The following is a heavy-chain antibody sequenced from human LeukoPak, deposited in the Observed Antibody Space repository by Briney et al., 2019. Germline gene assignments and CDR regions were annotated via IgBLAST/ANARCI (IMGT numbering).Heavy chain of an antibody. CDR3: AKDKDYGDYGFDY. J-gene: IGHJ4*02. CDR1: GFTFSSYA. CDR2: ISGSGGST. D-gene: IGHD4-17*01. Sequence: GGSLRLSCAASGFTFSSYAMSWVRQAPGKGLEWVSAISGSGGSTYYADSVKGRFTVSRDNSKNTLYLQMNSLRAEDTAVYYCAKDKDYGDYGFDYWGQGTLVTVSS. V-gene: IGHV3-23*01.